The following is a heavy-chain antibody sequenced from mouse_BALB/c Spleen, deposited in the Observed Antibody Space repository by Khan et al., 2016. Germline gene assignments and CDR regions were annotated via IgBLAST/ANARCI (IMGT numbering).Heavy chain of an antibody. CDR2: ILPGSGSI. CDR1: GYTFSSYW. J-gene: IGHJ2*01. V-gene: IGHV1-9*01. Sequence: QVQLQQSGAELMKPGASVKISCKATGYTFSSYWLEWVKQRPGHGLEWIGDILPGSGSINFNERFKDKSTFTADTSSNTAYLHLSSLTSEDSAVYYCARENDWGQGTTLTVSS. CDR3: AREND.